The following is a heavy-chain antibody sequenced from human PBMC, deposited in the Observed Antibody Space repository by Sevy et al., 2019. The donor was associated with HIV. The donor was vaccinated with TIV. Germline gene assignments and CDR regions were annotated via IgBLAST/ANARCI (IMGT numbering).Heavy chain of an antibody. D-gene: IGHD2-8*02. J-gene: IGHJ6*02. Sequence: GGSLRLSCAASGFPFSNYAMSWVRQAPGKGLEWVSTLIGGGSRTYYADSVTGRFIISRDNSRNTLYLQMNSLRAEDTAIYYCAKRRVQSGLSGGGANFGMDVCGRGTTGTVSS. CDR2: LIGGGSRT. V-gene: IGHV3-23*01. CDR1: GFPFSNYA. CDR3: AKRRVQSGLSGGGANFGMDV.